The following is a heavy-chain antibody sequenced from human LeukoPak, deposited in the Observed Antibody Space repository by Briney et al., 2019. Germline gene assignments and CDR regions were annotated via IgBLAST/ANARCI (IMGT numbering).Heavy chain of an antibody. Sequence: GGSLRLSCAASGFTVSSNYMSWVRQAPGKGLEWVGFIRSKAYGGTTEYAASVKGRFTISRDDSKSIAYLQMNSLKTEDTAVYYCTRSLGYCSSTSCYSHLYYYYYYMDVWGKGTTVTVSS. CDR1: GFTVSSNY. CDR3: TRSLGYCSSTSCYSHLYYYYYYMDV. V-gene: IGHV3-49*04. CDR2: IRSKAYGGTT. J-gene: IGHJ6*03. D-gene: IGHD2-2*01.